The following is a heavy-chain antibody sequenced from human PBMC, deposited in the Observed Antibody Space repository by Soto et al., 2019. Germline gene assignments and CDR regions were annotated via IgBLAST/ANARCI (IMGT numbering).Heavy chain of an antibody. CDR2: ITNNGGT. V-gene: IGHV4-39*01. CDR3: ASRYAPSEFDH. CDR1: GDCISIRSDN. D-gene: IGHD2-2*01. Sequence: SETLALTCSVSGDCISIRSDNWGWIRQSPGEGLEWIASITNNGGTQYNPSLKSRVTIFVDTSKNEFSLKVTSVTAADTGVYFCASRYAPSEFDHWGQGSLVTVSS. J-gene: IGHJ4*02.